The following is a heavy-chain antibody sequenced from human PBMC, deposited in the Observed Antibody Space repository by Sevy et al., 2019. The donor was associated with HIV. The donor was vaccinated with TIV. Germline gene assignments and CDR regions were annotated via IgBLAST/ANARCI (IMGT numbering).Heavy chain of an antibody. J-gene: IGHJ6*02. Sequence: ASVKVSCKASGYTFTRYGISWVRQAPGQGLEWMGWISAYTGNTDYAEKFQGRVTMTTDTSTNIAHMELRSLRSDDTAVYYCARDRPQGVVILRDAGYYYGMDVWGQGTTVTVSS. D-gene: IGHD3-3*01. CDR2: ISAYTGNT. CDR1: GYTFTRYG. CDR3: ARDRPQGVVILRDAGYYYGMDV. V-gene: IGHV1-18*04.